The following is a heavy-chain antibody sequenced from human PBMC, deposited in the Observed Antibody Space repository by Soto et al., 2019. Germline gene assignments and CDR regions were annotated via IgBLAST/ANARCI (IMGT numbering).Heavy chain of an antibody. V-gene: IGHV4-30-4*01. CDR1: GGSVSSGDYY. CDR2: IYYSENT. CDR3: ARDQWAMVRGVIINYFDY. Sequence: QVQLQESGPGLVKPSQTLSLTCTVSGGSVSSGDYYWSWIRQPPGKGLEWIGYIYYSENTYYNPSLNSRVTISADTSKNQFSLKLSSVTAADTAVYYCARDQWAMVRGVIINYFDYWGQGTLVTVSS. D-gene: IGHD3-10*01. J-gene: IGHJ4*02.